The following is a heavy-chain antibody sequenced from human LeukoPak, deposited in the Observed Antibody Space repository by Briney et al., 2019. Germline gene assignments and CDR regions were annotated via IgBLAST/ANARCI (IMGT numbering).Heavy chain of an antibody. D-gene: IGHD2-15*01. V-gene: IGHV4-34*01. Sequence: PSETLSLTCAVYGGSFSGYYWSWIRQPPGKGLEWIGEINHSGSTNYNPSLKSRVTISVDTSKNQFSLKLTSVTAADTAFYYCARVQGRRDAFDIWGQGTMVTVSS. J-gene: IGHJ3*02. CDR1: GGSFSGYY. CDR2: INHSGST. CDR3: ARVQGRRDAFDI.